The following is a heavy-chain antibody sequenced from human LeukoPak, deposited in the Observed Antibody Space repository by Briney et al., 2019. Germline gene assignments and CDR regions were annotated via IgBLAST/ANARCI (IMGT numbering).Heavy chain of an antibody. D-gene: IGHD6-13*01. V-gene: IGHV4-34*01. Sequence: PSETLSLTCAVYGGSFSGYYWSWIRQPPGKGLEWIGEINHSGSTNYNPSLKSRVTISVDTSKNQFSLKLSSVTAADTAVYYCARVTGNSSSWSPPIDYWGQGTLVTVSS. CDR3: ARVTGNSSSWSPPIDY. CDR2: INHSGST. J-gene: IGHJ4*02. CDR1: GGSFSGYY.